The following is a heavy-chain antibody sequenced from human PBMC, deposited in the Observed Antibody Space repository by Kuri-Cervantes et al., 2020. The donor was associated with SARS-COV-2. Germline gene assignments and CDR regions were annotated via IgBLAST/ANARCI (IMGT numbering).Heavy chain of an antibody. D-gene: IGHD3-22*01. CDR3: ARDRAHYYDSSGSFDY. CDR2: ISYDGSNK. J-gene: IGHJ4*02. CDR1: GFTFSSYG. V-gene: IGHV3-30*19. Sequence: LSLTCAASGFTFSSYGMHWVRQAPGKGLEWVAVISYDGSNKYYADSVKGRFTISRDNSKNTLYLQMNSLRAEDTAVYYCARDRAHYYDSSGSFDYWGQGTLVTVSS.